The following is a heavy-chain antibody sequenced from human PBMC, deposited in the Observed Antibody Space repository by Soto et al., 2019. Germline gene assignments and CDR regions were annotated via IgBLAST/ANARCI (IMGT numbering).Heavy chain of an antibody. J-gene: IGHJ4*02. D-gene: IGHD3-10*01. V-gene: IGHV3-21*01. CDR3: ARGDFGLDY. CDR2: ISSSTSYI. CDR1: GFSFSSYS. Sequence: EVQLVESGGGLVKPGGSLRLSCAASGFSFSSYSMKWVRQAPGKGLEWVSSISSSTSYIYYADSVKGRFTISRDNAKNSLYLQMNSLRAEDKAVYYCARGDFGLDYWGQGTLVTASS.